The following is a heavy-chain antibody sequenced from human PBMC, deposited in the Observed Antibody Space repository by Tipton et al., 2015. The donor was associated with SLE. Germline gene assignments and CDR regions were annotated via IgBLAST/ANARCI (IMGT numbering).Heavy chain of an antibody. CDR1: GFTFSNSW. Sequence: SLRLSCAASGFTFSNSWMNWVRQAPGKGLEWVSAISGSGAKTYTADSVKGRFTMSRDNSKNTLYLQMNSLRAEDTAVYYCARDQSGTHQAFDIWGQGTMVTVSS. V-gene: IGHV3-23*01. D-gene: IGHD1-26*01. J-gene: IGHJ3*02. CDR2: ISGSGAKT. CDR3: ARDQSGTHQAFDI.